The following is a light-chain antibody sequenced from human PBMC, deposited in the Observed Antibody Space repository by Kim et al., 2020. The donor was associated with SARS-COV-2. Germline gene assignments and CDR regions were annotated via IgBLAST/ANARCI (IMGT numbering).Light chain of an antibody. CDR1: QRFISL. V-gene: IGKV1-5*03. J-gene: IGKJ2*01. CDR3: QQYDSHPYT. CDR2: KAS. Sequence: SASVVDICTSTSRASQRFISLLSWEQKKPGKAPKRLFHKASTGEGGVPPRFSGRGSGTQFILPSNGLQPDDFATDTCQQYDSHPYTCGQGTKLEI.